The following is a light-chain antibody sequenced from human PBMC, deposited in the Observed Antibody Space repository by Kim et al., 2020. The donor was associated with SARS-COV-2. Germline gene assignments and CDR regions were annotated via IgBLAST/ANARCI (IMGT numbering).Light chain of an antibody. Sequence: AWGQTVRITCQGDSLRSYYASWYQQKPGQAPVLVIYGKNNRPSGIPDRFSGSSSGNTASLTITGAQAEEEADYYCNSRDSSGNLVVFGGGTQLTVL. J-gene: IGLJ2*01. CDR2: GKN. CDR1: SLRSYY. CDR3: NSRDSSGNLVV. V-gene: IGLV3-19*01.